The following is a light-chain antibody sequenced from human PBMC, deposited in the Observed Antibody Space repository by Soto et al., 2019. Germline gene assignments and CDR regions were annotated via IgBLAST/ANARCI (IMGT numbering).Light chain of an antibody. CDR2: EAF. Sequence: DIQMTQSPSTLSSSIGDRVTITCRASQTISSWLAWYQQKPGKAPKLLIYEAFNLESGVPSRFSGSESETEFTLTIFSLQPDDFATYYCQQYHSYPWTFGQGTKVAIK. J-gene: IGKJ1*01. CDR3: QQYHSYPWT. CDR1: QTISSW. V-gene: IGKV1-5*03.